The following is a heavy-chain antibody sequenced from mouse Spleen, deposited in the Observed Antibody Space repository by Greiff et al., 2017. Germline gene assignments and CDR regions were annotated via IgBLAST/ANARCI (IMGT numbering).Heavy chain of an antibody. V-gene: IGHV1-72*01. CDR3: AREFIYYDYDGPWFAY. J-gene: IGHJ3*01. D-gene: IGHD2-4*01. CDR2: IDPNRGGT. CDR1: GYTFTSYW. Sequence: VQLQQPGAELVKPGASVKLSCKASGYTFTSYWMHWVKQRPGRGLEWIGRIDPNRGGTKYNEKFKSKATLTVDQPSSTAYMQLSSLTSEDSAVDYGAREFIYYDYDGPWFAYWGQGTLVTVSA.